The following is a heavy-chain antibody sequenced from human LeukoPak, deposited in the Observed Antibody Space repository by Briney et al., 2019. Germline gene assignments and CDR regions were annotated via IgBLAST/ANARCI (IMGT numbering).Heavy chain of an antibody. CDR1: GGSISSYY. D-gene: IGHD1-14*01. J-gene: IGHJ3*02. V-gene: IGHV4-59*08. CDR2: IYYSGST. CDR3: ARCIHAFDI. Sequence: SETLSLTCTVSGGSISSYYWSWIRQPPGKGLEWIGYIYYSGSTNYNPSLRSRVTISVDTSKNQFSLKLSSVTAADTAVYYCARCIHAFDIWGQGTMVTVSS.